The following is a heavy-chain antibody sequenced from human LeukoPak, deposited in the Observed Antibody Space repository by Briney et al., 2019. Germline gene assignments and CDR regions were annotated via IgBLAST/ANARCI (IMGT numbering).Heavy chain of an antibody. V-gene: IGHV3-21*01. D-gene: IGHD3-3*01. CDR1: GFTFSSYS. CDR2: ISSSSSYI. CDR3: ATASPYYDFWRGYFHNWFDP. J-gene: IGHJ5*02. Sequence: PGGSLRLSCAASGFTFSSYSMNWVRQAPGKGLEWVSSISSSSSYIYYADSVKGRFTISRDNAKNSLYLQMNSLRAEDTAVYYCATASPYYDFWRGYFHNWFDPWGQGTLVTVSS.